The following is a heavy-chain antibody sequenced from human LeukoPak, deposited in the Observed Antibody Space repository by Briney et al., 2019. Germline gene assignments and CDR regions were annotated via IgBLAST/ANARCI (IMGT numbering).Heavy chain of an antibody. Sequence: PGGSLRLSCAASGFTFSSYAMSWVRQAPGKGLEWVSAISGSGGSTYYADSVKGRFTISRDNSKNTLYLQMNSLRAEDTAVYYCARHTWYNWNYGPNYYFDYWGQGTLVTVSS. CDR3: ARHTWYNWNYGPNYYFDY. D-gene: IGHD1-7*01. CDR2: ISGSGGST. V-gene: IGHV3-23*01. J-gene: IGHJ4*02. CDR1: GFTFSSYA.